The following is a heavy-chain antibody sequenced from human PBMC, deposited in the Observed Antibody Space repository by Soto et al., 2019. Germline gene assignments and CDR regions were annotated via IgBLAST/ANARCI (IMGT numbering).Heavy chain of an antibody. Sequence: PGESLKISCKGSGYSFTSYWIGWVRQMPGKGLEWMGIIYPGDSDTRYSPSFQGQVTISADKSISTAYLQWSSLKASDTAMYYCEINGQRVYYDNSDYYYSGMDVWGQGTTLTVSS. CDR1: GYSFTSYW. D-gene: IGHD3-22*01. V-gene: IGHV5-51*01. CDR2: IYPGDSDT. J-gene: IGHJ6*02. CDR3: EINGQRVYYDNSDYYYSGMDV.